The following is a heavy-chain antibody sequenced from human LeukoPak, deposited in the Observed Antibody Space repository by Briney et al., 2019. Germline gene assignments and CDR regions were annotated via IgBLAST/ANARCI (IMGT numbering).Heavy chain of an antibody. D-gene: IGHD3-22*01. CDR1: GFTFSSYA. CDR3: AKKVYYDSSGYIDY. V-gene: IGHV3-23*01. CDR2: ISGSGGST. Sequence: GSLRLSCAASGFTFSSYAMSWVRQAPGKGLEWVSAISGSGGSTYYADSVKGRFTISRDNSKSTLYLQMNSLRAEDTAVYYCAKKVYYDSSGYIDYWGQGTLVTVSS. J-gene: IGHJ4*02.